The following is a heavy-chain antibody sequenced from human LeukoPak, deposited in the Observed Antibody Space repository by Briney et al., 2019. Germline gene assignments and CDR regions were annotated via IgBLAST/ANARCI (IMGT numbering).Heavy chain of an antibody. CDR2: INPNSGGT. J-gene: IGHJ4*02. CDR3: ARDLTEGAGNFDY. Sequence: ASVKVSCKASGYTFTGYYMHWVRQAPGQGLEWMGWINPNSGGTNYAQKFQGRVTMTRDTSTSTVYMELSSLRSEDTAVYYCARDLTEGAGNFDYWGQGTLVTVSS. D-gene: IGHD3-16*01. CDR1: GYTFTGYY. V-gene: IGHV1-2*02.